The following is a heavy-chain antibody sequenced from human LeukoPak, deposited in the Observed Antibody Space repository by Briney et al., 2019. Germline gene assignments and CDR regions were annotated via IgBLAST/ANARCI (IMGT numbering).Heavy chain of an antibody. D-gene: IGHD3-10*01. J-gene: IGHJ4*02. CDR3: ARDTILSGSPLDY. CDR2: IYYNGIT. V-gene: IGHV4-34*01. Sequence: SETLSLTCAVYGGSFSGYYWSWIRQPPGKGLEWIGTIYYNGITYFNPSLESRVTISVDTSKNQFSLKLTSVTAADTAVYYCARDTILSGSPLDYWGQGTLVTVSS. CDR1: GGSFSGYY.